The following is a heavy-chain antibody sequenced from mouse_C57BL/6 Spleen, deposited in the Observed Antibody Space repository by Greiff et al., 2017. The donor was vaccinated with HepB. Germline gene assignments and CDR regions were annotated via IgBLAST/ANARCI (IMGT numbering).Heavy chain of an antibody. CDR1: GYTFTSYW. J-gene: IGHJ1*03. D-gene: IGHD1-1*01. CDR3: ARGGTTVVAHFDV. CDR2: IDPSDSYT. Sequence: VQLQQPGAELVMPGASVKLSCKASGYTFTSYWMHWVKQRPGQGLEWIGEIDPSDSYTNYNQKFKGKSTLTVDKSSSTAYMQLSSLTSEDSAVYYCARGGTTVVAHFDVWGTGTTVTVSS. V-gene: IGHV1-69*01.